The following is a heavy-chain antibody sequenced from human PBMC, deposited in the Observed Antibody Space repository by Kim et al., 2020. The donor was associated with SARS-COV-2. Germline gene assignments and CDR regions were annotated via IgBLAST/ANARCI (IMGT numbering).Heavy chain of an antibody. Sequence: SETLSLTCTVSGGSISYYSWSWIRQPPGKGLEWIGYIYYSGTTNYNPSLKSRVTLSVDTSKNQFSLKLSSVTAADTAVYYCARVSGPLRLSMNWFDPWGLGTLVTVSS. V-gene: IGHV4-59*01. CDR2: IYYSGTT. J-gene: IGHJ5*02. CDR1: GGSISYYS. CDR3: ARVSGPLRLSMNWFDP. D-gene: IGHD3-10*01.